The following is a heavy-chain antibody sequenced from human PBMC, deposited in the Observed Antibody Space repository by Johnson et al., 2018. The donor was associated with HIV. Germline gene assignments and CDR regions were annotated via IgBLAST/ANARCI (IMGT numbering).Heavy chain of an antibody. V-gene: IGHV3-30*04. J-gene: IGHJ3*02. CDR1: GFTFSSYA. D-gene: IGHD6-6*01. Sequence: QVQLVESGGGVVQPGRSLRLSCAASGFTFSSYAMHWVRQAPGKGLEWVAVISYDGSNKYYADSVKGRFTISRDNSKNTLYLQMNSLRAEDTAVYYCASLPIAAPPPTDAFDIWGQGTMVTVSS. CDR3: ASLPIAAPPPTDAFDI. CDR2: ISYDGSNK.